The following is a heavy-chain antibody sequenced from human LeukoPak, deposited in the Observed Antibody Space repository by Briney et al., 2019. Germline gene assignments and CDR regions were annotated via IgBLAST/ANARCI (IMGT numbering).Heavy chain of an antibody. J-gene: IGHJ4*02. D-gene: IGHD3-10*01. CDR1: GFTFDDYA. CDR2: ISWNSGSI. V-gene: IGHV3-9*01. Sequence: PGGSLRLSCAASGFTFDDYAMHWVRQAPGKGLEWVSGISWNSGSIVYADSVKGRFTISRDNAKNSLYLQMNSLRPEDTALYYCAKSASYGSRSYIYWGQGTLVTVSS. CDR3: AKSASYGSRSYIY.